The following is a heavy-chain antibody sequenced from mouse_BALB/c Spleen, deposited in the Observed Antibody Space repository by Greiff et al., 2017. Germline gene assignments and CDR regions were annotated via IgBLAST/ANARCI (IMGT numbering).Heavy chain of an antibody. D-gene: IGHD2-1*01. V-gene: IGHV5-6-4*01. CDR3: TRDYGNPRFDY. J-gene: IGHJ2*01. Sequence: EVQLQESGGGLVKPGGSLKLSCAASGFTFSSYTMSWVRQTPEKRLEWVATISSGGSYTYYPDSVKGRSTISRDNAKNTLYLQMSSLKSEDTAMYYCTRDYGNPRFDYWGQGTTLTVSS. CDR2: ISSGGSYT. CDR1: GFTFSSYT.